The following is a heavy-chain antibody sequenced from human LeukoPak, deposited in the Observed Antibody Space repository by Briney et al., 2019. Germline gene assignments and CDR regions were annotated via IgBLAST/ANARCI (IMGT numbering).Heavy chain of an antibody. CDR3: ARDLGDTSGYYFDY. J-gene: IGHJ4*02. V-gene: IGHV3-7*01. CDR2: INQDGSEK. CDR1: GFTFSRYW. Sequence: HAAGSLRLSCAASGFTFSRYWMSWVRQAPGKGLEWVANINQDGSEKIYVDSVKGRFTISRDNAKNSLYLQMNSLRAEDTAVYYCARDLGDTSGYYFDYWGQGTLVTVSS. D-gene: IGHD3-22*01.